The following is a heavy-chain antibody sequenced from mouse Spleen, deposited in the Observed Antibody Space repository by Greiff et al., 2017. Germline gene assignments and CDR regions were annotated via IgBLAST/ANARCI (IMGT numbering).Heavy chain of an antibody. CDR1: GYTFSSYW. D-gene: IGHD1-1*02. J-gene: IGHJ2*01. V-gene: IGHV1-9*01. CDR2: ILPGSGST. CDR3: AREGYYGQHGY. Sequence: QVQLQQSGAELMKPGASVKISCKATGYTFSSYWIEWVKQRPGHGLEWIGEILPGSGSTNYNEKFKGKATFTADTSSNTAYMQLSSLTSEDSAVYYCAREGYYGQHGYWGQGTTLTVSS.